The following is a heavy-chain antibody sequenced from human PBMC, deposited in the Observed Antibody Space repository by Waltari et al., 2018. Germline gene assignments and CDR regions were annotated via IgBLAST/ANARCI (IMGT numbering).Heavy chain of an antibody. V-gene: IGHV4-39*01. D-gene: IGHD5-12*01. CDR3: ATYIGASLGTAAFDV. Sequence: QLQLQESGPGLVKPSETLSLTCIVSGVFITSDRHYWGWIRQPPGQGLEWIATLSYSGATYSSPSLKSRVTISRDTSKNQVSLQLGSVTAADTAVYYCATYIGASLGTAAFDVWGQGTMVTVSS. CDR1: GVFITSDRHY. CDR2: LSYSGAT. J-gene: IGHJ3*01.